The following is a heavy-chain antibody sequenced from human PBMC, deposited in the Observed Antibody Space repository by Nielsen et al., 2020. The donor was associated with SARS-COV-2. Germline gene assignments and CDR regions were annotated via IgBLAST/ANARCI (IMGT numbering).Heavy chain of an antibody. J-gene: IGHJ6*02. D-gene: IGHD3-3*01. Sequence: GESLKISCAASGFTVSSNYMSWVRQAPGKGLEWVSVIYSGGSTYYADSVKGRFAISRDNSKNTLYLQMNSLRAEDTAVYYWARVQGAKYYDFWRARGGYYGMDVWGQGTTVTVSS. CDR1: GFTVSSNY. V-gene: IGHV3-53*01. CDR2: IYSGGST. CDR3: ARVQGAKYYDFWRARGGYYGMDV.